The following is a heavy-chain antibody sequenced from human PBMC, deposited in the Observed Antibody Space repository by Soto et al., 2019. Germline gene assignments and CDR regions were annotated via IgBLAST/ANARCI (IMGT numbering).Heavy chain of an antibody. CDR3: VRTIGHYGMDV. CDR1: GFIFSNCW. Sequence: GGSLRLSCVASGFIFSNCWMNWVRQAPGMGLVWVSHINSDGSSTTYADSVKGRFTISRDNAKNTLYLQMNSLRAEDTAVYYCVRTIGHYGMDVWGRGTTVTVSS. D-gene: IGHD3-9*01. V-gene: IGHV3-74*01. J-gene: IGHJ6*02. CDR2: INSDGSST.